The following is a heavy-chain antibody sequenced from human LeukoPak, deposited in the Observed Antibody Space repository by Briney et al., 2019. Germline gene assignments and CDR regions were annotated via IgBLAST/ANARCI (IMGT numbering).Heavy chain of an antibody. CDR3: ARGPGCISTSCPYYFDY. D-gene: IGHD2-2*01. CDR1: GYTFTNYD. Sequence: ASVKVSCKASGYTFTNYDINWVRQASGQGLDWMGWMNPNSGNTGYAQKFQGRVTMTRNTSISTAYMELSSLSSEDTAVYYCARGPGCISTSCPYYFDYGGQGTLVTVSS. V-gene: IGHV1-8*01. CDR2: MNPNSGNT. J-gene: IGHJ4*02.